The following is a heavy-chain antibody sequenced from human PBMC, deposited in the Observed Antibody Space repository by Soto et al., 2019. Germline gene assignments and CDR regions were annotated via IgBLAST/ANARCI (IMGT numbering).Heavy chain of an antibody. V-gene: IGHV1-69*13. D-gene: IGHD3-22*01. J-gene: IGHJ4*02. CDR3: ARELRGDYYDSSGYYPFDY. CDR1: GGTFSSSA. Sequence: SVKVSCKASGGTFSSSAISWVRQAPGQGHEGLGGIIPLFGTANDAQKFQGTGPITADESTSTAYMELSSLRSGDTAVYYCARELRGDYYDSSGYYPFDYWGQGTLVTVSS. CDR2: IIPLFGTA.